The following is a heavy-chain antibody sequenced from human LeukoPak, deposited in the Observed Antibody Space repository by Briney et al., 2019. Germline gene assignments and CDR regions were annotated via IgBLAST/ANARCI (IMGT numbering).Heavy chain of an antibody. J-gene: IGHJ4*02. CDR1: GFTFSTNG. CDR2: ITYDGLKT. Sequence: GGSLRLSCAASGFTFSTNGMHWVRQAPGKGLEWVSLITYDGLKTSYADSVKGRFTISRDKSTNTPYLQMNSLRVEDTAVYYCARDFSWTFDFWGQGTLVTVPS. D-gene: IGHD3/OR15-3a*01. CDR3: ARDFSWTFDF. V-gene: IGHV3-30*03.